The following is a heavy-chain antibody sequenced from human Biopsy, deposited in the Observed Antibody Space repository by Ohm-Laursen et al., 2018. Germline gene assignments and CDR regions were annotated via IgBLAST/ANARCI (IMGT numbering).Heavy chain of an antibody. D-gene: IGHD2-15*01. V-gene: IGHV4-59*08. CDR3: ARRGSGGRSFDY. Sequence: GTQSLTCTVSGDSINSSYWSWIRQPPGKGLEWIGFISNSGNTNHNPSLKSRVTISVDTSKNQISLKLDSVTVADTAVFYCARRGSGGRSFDYWGQGSLVTVSS. CDR2: ISNSGNT. J-gene: IGHJ4*02. CDR1: GDSINSSY.